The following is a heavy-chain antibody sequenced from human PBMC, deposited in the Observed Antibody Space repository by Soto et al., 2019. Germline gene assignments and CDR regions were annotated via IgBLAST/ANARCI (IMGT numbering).Heavy chain of an antibody. D-gene: IGHD1-26*01. V-gene: IGHV4-39*01. CDR3: ARFFGSAFDF. J-gene: IGHJ3*01. CDR2: IYYDGST. Sequence: PETLSLTCSVSGGSISSSSFNWDWIRQPPGKGLEWIGTIYYDGSTDYNPSLKSRAIISVDTSKNEFSLKLTSVTAADTAVYYFARFFGSAFDFWCHGILVT. CDR1: GGSISSSSFN.